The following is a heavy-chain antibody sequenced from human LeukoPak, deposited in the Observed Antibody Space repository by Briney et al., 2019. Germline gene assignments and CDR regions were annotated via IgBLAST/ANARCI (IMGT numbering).Heavy chain of an antibody. D-gene: IGHD6-19*01. CDR2: IYPADSDT. CDR3: ASAIGVAGPDAFDI. J-gene: IGHJ3*02. Sequence: GESLKISWKGSGYSFTSHWVGWVRQMPGKGLEWMGIIYPADSDTRYSPSFQGQVTISADKSITTAYLQWSSLKASDTAIYYCASAIGVAGPDAFDIWGQGTMVTVSS. V-gene: IGHV5-51*01. CDR1: GYSFTSHW.